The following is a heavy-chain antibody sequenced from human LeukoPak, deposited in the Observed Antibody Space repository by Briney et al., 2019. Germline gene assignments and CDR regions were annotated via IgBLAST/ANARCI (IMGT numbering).Heavy chain of an antibody. V-gene: IGHV4-4*02. Sequence: SETLSLTCGVSGDSISGSNWWSWVRQPPGKGLEWIGEIYHSGSTNYNPSLKGRVTISVDTSKNQFSLKLTSVTAADTAVYYCARYAILTGYTPADYGMDVWGQGTTVTVSS. CDR3: ARYAILTGYTPADYGMDV. D-gene: IGHD3-9*01. CDR2: IYHSGST. J-gene: IGHJ6*02. CDR1: GDSISGSNW.